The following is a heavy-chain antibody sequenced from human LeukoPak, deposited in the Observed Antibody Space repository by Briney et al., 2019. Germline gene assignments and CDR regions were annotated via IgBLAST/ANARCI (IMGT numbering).Heavy chain of an antibody. V-gene: IGHV4-4*02. CDR2: IYHSGST. J-gene: IGHJ3*02. Sequence: SETLSLTCAVSGGSISSSNWWSWVRQPPGKGLEWIGEIYHSGSTNYNPSLKSRVTISVDKSKNQFSLKLSSVTAADTAVYYCARAYGGSYLDAFDIWGQGTMVTVSS. D-gene: IGHD1-26*01. CDR1: GGSISSSNW. CDR3: ARAYGGSYLDAFDI.